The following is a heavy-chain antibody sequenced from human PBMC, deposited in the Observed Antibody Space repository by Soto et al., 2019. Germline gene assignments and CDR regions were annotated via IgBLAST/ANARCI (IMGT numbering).Heavy chain of an antibody. CDR1: GFTISNNY. CDR2: IYTGGST. D-gene: IGHD3-10*01. V-gene: IGHV3-66*01. J-gene: IGHJ4*02. CDR3: ARTNYGSGSYPHYY. Sequence: EVQLVESGGGLVQPGGSLRLSCAASGFTISNNYMSWVHQAPGKGLEWVSVIYTGGSTYYADSVKGRFTISRDNSKNTLFLQMNSLRAEDTAVYYCARTNYGSGSYPHYYWGQGTLVTVSP.